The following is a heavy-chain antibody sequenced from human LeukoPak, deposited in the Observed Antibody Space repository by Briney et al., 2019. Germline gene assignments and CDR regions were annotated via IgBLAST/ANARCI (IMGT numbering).Heavy chain of an antibody. D-gene: IGHD6-13*01. CDR1: GGTFSSYA. V-gene: IGHV1-69*13. CDR3: ARVPPAAADEYPYYYYGMDV. J-gene: IGHJ6*02. CDR2: IIPIFGTA. Sequence: GASVKVSCKASGGTFSSYAISWVRQAPGQGLEWMGGIIPIFGTANYAQKFQGRVTITADESTSTAYMELSSLRSEDTAVYYCARVPPAAADEYPYYYYGMDVWGQGTTVTVSS.